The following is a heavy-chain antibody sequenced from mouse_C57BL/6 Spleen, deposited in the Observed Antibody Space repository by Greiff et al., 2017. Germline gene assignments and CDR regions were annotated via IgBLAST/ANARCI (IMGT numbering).Heavy chain of an antibody. CDR3: AREGGYYGSRYYYAMDY. Sequence: QVQLQQPGAELVRPGSSVKLSCKASGYTFTSYWMDWVKQRPGQGLEWIGNIYPSDSETHYNQKFKDKATLTVDKSSSTAYMQLSSLTSEDCAVYYCAREGGYYGSRYYYAMDYWGQGTSVTVSS. D-gene: IGHD1-1*01. CDR2: IYPSDSET. V-gene: IGHV1-61*01. CDR1: GYTFTSYW. J-gene: IGHJ4*01.